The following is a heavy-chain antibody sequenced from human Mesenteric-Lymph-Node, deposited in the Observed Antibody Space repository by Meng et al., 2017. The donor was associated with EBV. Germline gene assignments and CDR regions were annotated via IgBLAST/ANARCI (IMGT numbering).Heavy chain of an antibody. CDR3: ASYSSSSVDY. CDR2: IYYTGST. J-gene: IGHJ4*02. D-gene: IGHD6-6*01. Sequence: QLQLQESGPGLVKPSETLSLTCTVSGGSIRSSSYPWGWIRQPPGKGLEWIGTIYYTGSTYYNPSLKSRLTISVDTSKNQFSLRLSSVTAADTAVYYCASYSSSSVDYWGQGTLVTVSS. CDR1: GGSIRSSSYP. V-gene: IGHV4-39*01.